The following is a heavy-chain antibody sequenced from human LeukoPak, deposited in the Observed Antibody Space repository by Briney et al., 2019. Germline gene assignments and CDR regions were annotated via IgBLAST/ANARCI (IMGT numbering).Heavy chain of an antibody. CDR2: MNPNSGNT. V-gene: IGHV1-8*01. Sequence: ASVKVSCKASGYTFTSYDINWVRQATGQGLEWMGWMNPNSGNTGYAQKFQGRVTMTRDTSISTAYMELSRLRSDDTAVYYCARGPRNWVLGSSWSTPDYWGQGTLVTVSS. J-gene: IGHJ4*02. D-gene: IGHD6-13*01. CDR1: GYTFTSYD. CDR3: ARGPRNWVLGSSWSTPDY.